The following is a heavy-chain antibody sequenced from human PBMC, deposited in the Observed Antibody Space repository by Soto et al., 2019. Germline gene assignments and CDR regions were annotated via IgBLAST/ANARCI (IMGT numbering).Heavy chain of an antibody. V-gene: IGHV1-69*02. Sequence: QVQLVQSGAEVKKPGSSVKVSCKASGGTFSSYTISWVRQAPGQGLEWMGRIIPILGIANYAQKFQGRVTITADKSTSTAYMELSSLRSEDTAVYDCARGNPTVTTMYYYYGMDVWGQGTTVTVSS. CDR3: ARGNPTVTTMYYYYGMDV. D-gene: IGHD4-17*01. J-gene: IGHJ6*02. CDR2: IIPILGIA. CDR1: GGTFSSYT.